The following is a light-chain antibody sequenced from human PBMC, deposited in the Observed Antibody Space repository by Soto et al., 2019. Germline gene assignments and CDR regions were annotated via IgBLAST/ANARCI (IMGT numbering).Light chain of an antibody. V-gene: IGKV3-15*01. Sequence: EIVMTQSPATLSVTPGERATLSCRASQSVLSKLAWYQQKPGQAPRLLIYGAFTRATDIPVRFSGSGSGTEFTLTISSLQSEDFAVYYCQQRSNWPITFGQGTLLEI. CDR2: GAF. CDR3: QQRSNWPIT. CDR1: QSVLSK. J-gene: IGKJ5*01.